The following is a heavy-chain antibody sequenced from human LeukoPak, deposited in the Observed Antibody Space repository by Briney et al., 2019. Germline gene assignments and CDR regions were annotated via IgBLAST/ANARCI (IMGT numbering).Heavy chain of an antibody. CDR3: ARVSGYDWESFYDY. V-gene: IGHV4-59*01. CDR1: GGSISRYY. J-gene: IGHJ4*02. D-gene: IGHD5-12*01. Sequence: SETLSLTCTVSGGSISRYYWSWLRQPPGKGLEWIGYIYYSGSTNYNPSLKSRVTISVDTSKNQSSLKLSSVTAADTAMYYCARVSGYDWESFYDYWGQGSLVTVSS. CDR2: IYYSGST.